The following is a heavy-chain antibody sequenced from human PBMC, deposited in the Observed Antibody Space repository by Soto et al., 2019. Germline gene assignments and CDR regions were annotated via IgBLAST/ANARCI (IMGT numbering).Heavy chain of an antibody. Sequence: QVQLQASGPGLVKPSETLSLTCTVSGGSISSYYWSWIRQPPGKGLEWIGYIFYSGSTNYNPSLKSRVTISVDTSKNQFSLKLSSVTAADTAVYYCARRYSSSLDFWGQGTLVTVSS. CDR2: IFYSGST. V-gene: IGHV4-59*08. CDR1: GGSISSYY. J-gene: IGHJ4*02. CDR3: ARRYSSSLDF. D-gene: IGHD6-13*01.